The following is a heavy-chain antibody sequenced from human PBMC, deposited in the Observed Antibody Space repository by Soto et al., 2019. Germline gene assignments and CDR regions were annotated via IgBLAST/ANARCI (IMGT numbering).Heavy chain of an antibody. CDR1: GGTFSSYT. V-gene: IGHV1-69*02. CDR2: TIPILGIA. J-gene: IGHJ4*02. D-gene: IGHD4-17*01. Sequence: QVQLVQSGAEVKKPGSSVKVSCKASGGTFSSYTISWVRQAPGQGLEWMGRTIPILGIANYAQKFQGRVTITADKSTSTAYMELSSLRSEDTAVYYCATSDYGDYTFDYWGQGTLVTVSS. CDR3: ATSDYGDYTFDY.